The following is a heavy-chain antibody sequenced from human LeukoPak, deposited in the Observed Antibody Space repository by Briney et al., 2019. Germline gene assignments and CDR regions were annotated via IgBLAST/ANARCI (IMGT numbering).Heavy chain of an antibody. CDR1: GYTFTSYY. D-gene: IGHD2-2*01. CDR2: INPNSGGK. J-gene: IGHJ5*02. CDR3: ASDSPAYQLLSLRRYYGWFDP. Sequence: ASVKVSCKASGYTFTSYYMNWVRQAPGQGREWRGWINPNSGGKNDAKNCQGMLTMTTYTSISTASIELSRLRSDDTAVYYCASDSPAYQLLSLRRYYGWFDPWGQGTLVTVSS. V-gene: IGHV1-2*02.